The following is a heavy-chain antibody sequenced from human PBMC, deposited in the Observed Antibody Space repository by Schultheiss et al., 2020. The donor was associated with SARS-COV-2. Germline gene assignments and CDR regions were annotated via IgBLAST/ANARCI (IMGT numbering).Heavy chain of an antibody. CDR1: GFTFSSYG. D-gene: IGHD3-16*01. J-gene: IGHJ4*02. CDR3: ARGAAGTKYYDRSPPDY. Sequence: GGSLRLSCAASGFTFSSYGMHWVRQAPGKGLEWVSYISSSSSTIYYADSVKGRFTISRDNAKNSLYLQMNSLRDEDTAVYYCARGAAGTKYYDRSPPDYWGQGTLVTVSS. V-gene: IGHV3-48*02. CDR2: ISSSSSTI.